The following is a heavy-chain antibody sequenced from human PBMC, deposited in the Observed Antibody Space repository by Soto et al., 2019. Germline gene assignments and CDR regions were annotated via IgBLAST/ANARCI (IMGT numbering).Heavy chain of an antibody. CDR2: ISAYNGNT. V-gene: IGHV1-18*04. Sequence: VASVKVSCKASGYTFTSYGISWVRQAPGQGLEWMGWISAYNGNTNYAQKLQGRVTMTTDTSTSTAYMELRSVRSDDTAVYYCARDFRYCTNGVCSYYFDYWGQGTLVTVSS. D-gene: IGHD2-8*01. CDR1: GYTFTSYG. J-gene: IGHJ4*02. CDR3: ARDFRYCTNGVCSYYFDY.